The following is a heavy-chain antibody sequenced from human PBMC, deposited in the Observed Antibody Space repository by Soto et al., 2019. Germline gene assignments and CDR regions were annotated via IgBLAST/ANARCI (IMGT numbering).Heavy chain of an antibody. V-gene: IGHV1-69*12. Sequence: QVQLVQSGAEVKKPGSSVKVSCKASGGTFSSYAISWVRQAPGQGLEWMGGIIPIFGTANYAQKFQGRVTITADESTSPXSMVMSSPRSEDTAVYYCAWGPITRTTAGGGYGMDVWGQGTTVTVSS. D-gene: IGHD1-20*01. CDR1: GGTFSSYA. CDR2: IIPIFGTA. CDR3: AWGPITRTTAGGGYGMDV. J-gene: IGHJ6*02.